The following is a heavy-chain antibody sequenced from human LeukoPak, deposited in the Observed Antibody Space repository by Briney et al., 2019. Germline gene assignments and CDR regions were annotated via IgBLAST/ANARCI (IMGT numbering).Heavy chain of an antibody. CDR2: IYYSGST. V-gene: IGHV4-31*03. Sequence: PSETLSLTCTVSGGSISSGGYYWSWIRQHPGKGLEWIGYIYYSGSTYYNPSLKSRVTISVDTSKNQFSLKLSSVTAADTAVYYCARGRFLEWFDYWGQGTLVTVSS. CDR3: ARGRFLEWFDY. J-gene: IGHJ4*02. CDR1: GGSISSGGYY. D-gene: IGHD3-3*01.